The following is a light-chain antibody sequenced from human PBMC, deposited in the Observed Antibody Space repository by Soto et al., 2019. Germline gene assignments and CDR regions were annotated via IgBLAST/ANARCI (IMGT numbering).Light chain of an antibody. CDR3: QQSFITPVS. Sequence: DIQITQSPSSLSASVGDRVTITCRASQSISRYLNWYQQKPGKAPKLLIYAASNLQSGVPSRFSGRGSGTDFTLTITNLQPEDVAAFYCQQSFITPVSFGQGTKLEIK. CDR2: AAS. J-gene: IGKJ2*03. V-gene: IGKV1-39*01. CDR1: QSISRY.